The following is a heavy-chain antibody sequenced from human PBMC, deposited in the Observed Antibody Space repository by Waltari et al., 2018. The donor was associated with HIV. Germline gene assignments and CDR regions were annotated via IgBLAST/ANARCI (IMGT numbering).Heavy chain of an antibody. Sequence: EVQLLESGGGLVQPGGSLRLSCVASGFTFRIYGMKWVRQAPGKGLEWVSGLSGDGGRTHYADSVKGRFTISRDNSNNTLFLQMNSLRAEDTARYYRAIQHNALYDFYYGMDVWGQGTTVTVSS. D-gene: IGHD1-1*01. CDR1: GFTFRIYG. CDR3: AIQHNALYDFYYGMDV. CDR2: LSGDGGRT. V-gene: IGHV3-23*01. J-gene: IGHJ6*02.